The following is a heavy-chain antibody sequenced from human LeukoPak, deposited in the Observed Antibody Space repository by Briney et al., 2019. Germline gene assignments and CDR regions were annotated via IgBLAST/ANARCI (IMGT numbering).Heavy chain of an antibody. CDR3: ARVLGSRHYYESTGYLDY. Sequence: ASVKVSCKASGYTFISYGISWVRQAPGQGLEWMGWINNYNNNTNYVQKFQGRVTMTTDTSTSTAYMELRSLRSDDTAVYYCARVLGSRHYYESTGYLDYWGQGTLVTVSS. CDR1: GYTFISYG. V-gene: IGHV1-18*01. CDR2: INNYNNNT. D-gene: IGHD3-22*01. J-gene: IGHJ4*02.